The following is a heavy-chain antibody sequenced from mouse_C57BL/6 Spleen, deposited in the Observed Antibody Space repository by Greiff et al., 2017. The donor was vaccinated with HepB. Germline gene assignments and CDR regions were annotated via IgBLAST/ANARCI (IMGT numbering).Heavy chain of an antibody. Sequence: QVQLQQPGAELVKPGASVKLSCKASGYTFTSYWMHWVKQRPGQGLEWIGMIHPNSGSTNYNEKFKSKATLTVDKSSSTAYMQLSGLTSEDSAVYYCARGGKNGAWFAYWGQGTLVTVSA. V-gene: IGHV1-64*01. J-gene: IGHJ3*01. CDR1: GYTFTSYW. CDR2: IHPNSGST. CDR3: ARGGKNGAWFAY.